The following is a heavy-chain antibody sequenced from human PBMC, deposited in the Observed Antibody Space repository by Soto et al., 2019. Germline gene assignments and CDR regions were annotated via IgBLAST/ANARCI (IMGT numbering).Heavy chain of an antibody. CDR1: GFTFSTYG. CDR2: ISSDGSSK. V-gene: IGHV3-30*18. Sequence: QVQLVESGGGVVQSGRSLRLSCTASGFTFSTYGMHWVRQAPGKGLEWVALISSDGSSKFYADSVKGRFTISRDNSKNTLYLQMNSLRAEDTAVYYCAKVGYCSARSWYSDDAFDIWGQGTMVTVSS. J-gene: IGHJ3*02. D-gene: IGHD2-15*01. CDR3: AKVGYCSARSWYSDDAFDI.